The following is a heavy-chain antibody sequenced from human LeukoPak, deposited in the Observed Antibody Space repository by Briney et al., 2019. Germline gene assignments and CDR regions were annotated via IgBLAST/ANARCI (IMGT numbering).Heavy chain of an antibody. CDR2: IKSKTDGGTT. CDR1: GFTFSNAW. V-gene: IGHV3-15*01. Sequence: GGSLRLSCAASGFTFSNAWMSWVRQAPGKGLEWVGRIKSKTDGGTTDYAAPVKGRFTISRDDSKNTLYLQMNSLKTEDTAMYYCTTLMMDDFWSGYAYWGQGTLVTVSS. CDR3: TTLMMDDFWSGYAY. J-gene: IGHJ4*02. D-gene: IGHD3-3*01.